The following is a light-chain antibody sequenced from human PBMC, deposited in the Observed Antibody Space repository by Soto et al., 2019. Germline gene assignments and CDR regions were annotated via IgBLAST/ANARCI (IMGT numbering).Light chain of an antibody. CDR1: QDISNY. Sequence: IQMTQSPSSLSASVGDRVTITCQASQDISNYLNWYQQKPGKAPKLLIYKASSLESGVPSRFSGSGSGTEFTLTISSLQPEDFATYYCQQSYSTPRTFGQGTKVDIK. V-gene: IGKV1-39*01. CDR3: QQSYSTPRT. J-gene: IGKJ1*01. CDR2: KAS.